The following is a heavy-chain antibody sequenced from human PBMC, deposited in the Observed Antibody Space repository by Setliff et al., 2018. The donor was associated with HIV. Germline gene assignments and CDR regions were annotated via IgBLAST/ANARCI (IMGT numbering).Heavy chain of an antibody. CDR1: GGSISSSSYY. D-gene: IGHD3-10*01. CDR3: ARARSYGSAYDAFDV. CDR2: IYYSGST. J-gene: IGHJ3*01. V-gene: IGHV4-39*01. Sequence: SETLSLTCTVSGGSISSSSYYWGWIRQPPGKGLEWIGSIYYSGSTYYNPSLKSRVTISVDTSKNQFSLKLSSVTAADTAVYYCARARSYGSAYDAFDVWGPGTMVTVS.